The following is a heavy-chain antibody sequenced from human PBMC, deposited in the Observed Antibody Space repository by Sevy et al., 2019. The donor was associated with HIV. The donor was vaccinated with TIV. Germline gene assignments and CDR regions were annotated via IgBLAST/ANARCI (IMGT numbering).Heavy chain of an antibody. J-gene: IGHJ3*02. CDR3: AGDFDEYDSSGYYWAAFDI. D-gene: IGHD3-22*01. Sequence: GGSLRLSCVASGFTFSDYYMSWIRQAPGKGLEWVSYISSSGSTIYYADSVKGRFTISRDNAKNSLYLQMNSLRAEDTAVYYCAGDFDEYDSSGYYWAAFDIWGQGTMVTVSS. CDR1: GFTFSDYY. V-gene: IGHV3-11*04. CDR2: ISSSGSTI.